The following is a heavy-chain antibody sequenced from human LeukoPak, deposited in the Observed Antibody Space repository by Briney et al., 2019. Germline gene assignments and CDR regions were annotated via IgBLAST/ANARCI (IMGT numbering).Heavy chain of an antibody. CDR2: IYSCGST. CDR3: AREGYYGSGSPPSLYFDY. J-gene: IGHJ4*02. V-gene: IGHV3-66*03. D-gene: IGHD3-10*01. Sequence: GSLRLSCAASGFTVSSNYMSWVRQAPGKGLEWVSVIYSCGSTYYADSVKGRFTISRDNSRSTLYLQMNSLRPEDTAIYYCAREGYYGSGSPPSLYFDYWGQGTLVTVSS. CDR1: GFTVSSNY.